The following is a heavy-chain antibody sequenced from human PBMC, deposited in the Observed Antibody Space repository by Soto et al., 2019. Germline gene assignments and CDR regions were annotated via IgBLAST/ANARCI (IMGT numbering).Heavy chain of an antibody. Sequence: LRVSCVASGFTVSSSYMNWVRQAPGKGLEWVSIIYSGGGTYYADSVKGRFTISRDNSKNTLYLQMNSLRAEDTAVYYCARSSGGSYHPYAFDIWGQETMVTVSS. V-gene: IGHV3-53*01. D-gene: IGHD3-16*02. CDR2: IYSGGGT. J-gene: IGHJ3*02. CDR3: ARSSGGSYHPYAFDI. CDR1: GFTVSSSY.